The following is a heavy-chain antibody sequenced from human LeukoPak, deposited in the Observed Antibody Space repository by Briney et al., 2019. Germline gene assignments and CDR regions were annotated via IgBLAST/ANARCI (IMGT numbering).Heavy chain of an antibody. V-gene: IGHV4-34*01. CDR2: INHSGST. CDR3: ASPGDYGSGAFDI. Sequence: PSETLSLTCTVSGGSISSYYWSWIRQPPGKGLEWIGEINHSGSTNYNPSLKSRVTISVDTSKNQFSLKLSSVTAADTAVYYCASPGDYGSGAFDIWGQGTMVTVSS. D-gene: IGHD4-17*01. CDR1: GGSISSYY. J-gene: IGHJ3*02.